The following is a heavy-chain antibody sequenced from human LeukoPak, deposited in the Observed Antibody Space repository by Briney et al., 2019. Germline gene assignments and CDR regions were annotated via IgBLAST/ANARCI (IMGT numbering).Heavy chain of an antibody. Sequence: PSETLSLTCVVYGGSFSDYYWTWVRQPPGKGLEWIGEINHGGTTKYNPSLKSRVTISIHTSNNQFSLKLNSVTAADTAVYYRARGEGTLAGRRWPYSFYYYVDVWGKGTTVTVSS. CDR1: GGSFSDYY. CDR2: INHGGTT. V-gene: IGHV4-34*01. J-gene: IGHJ6*03. D-gene: IGHD6-19*01. CDR3: ARGEGTLAGRRWPYSFYYYVDV.